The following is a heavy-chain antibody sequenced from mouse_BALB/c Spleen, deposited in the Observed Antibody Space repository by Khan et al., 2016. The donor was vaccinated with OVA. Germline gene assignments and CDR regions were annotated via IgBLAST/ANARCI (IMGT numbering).Heavy chain of an antibody. V-gene: IGHV1S81*02. J-gene: IGHJ2*01. D-gene: IGHD1-2*01. CDR1: GYTLTRYY. CDR2: INPSTGYT. CDR3: SRNYGYDYFDY. Sequence: QVQLQQPGAELVKPGASVKLSCKASGYTLTRYYMYWVKQRPGQGLEWIGGINPSTGYTNRNEKFKNKATLTVDKSSTTVYMQLSSLTSEDSAVYYCSRNYGYDYFDYWGQGTTLTVSS.